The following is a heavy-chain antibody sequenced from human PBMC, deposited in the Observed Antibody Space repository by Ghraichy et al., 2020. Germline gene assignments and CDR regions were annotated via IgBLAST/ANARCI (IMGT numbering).Heavy chain of an antibody. CDR3: VRDNAAVRDWLGP. V-gene: IGHV6-1*01. D-gene: IGHD3-10*01. CDR1: GDYVSNDNAA. Sequence: SQTLSLTCVISGDYVSNDNAAWNWIRQCPTRGLEWLGSTYYKSKWFSDYATSVKSRITIDPDISNNQFSLQLRSLTPDDTAVYYCVRDNAAVRDWLGPWGQATPVAVSS. J-gene: IGHJ5*02. CDR2: TYYKSKWFS.